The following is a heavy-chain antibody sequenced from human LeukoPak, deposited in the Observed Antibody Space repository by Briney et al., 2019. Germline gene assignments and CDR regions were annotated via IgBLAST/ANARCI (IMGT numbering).Heavy chain of an antibody. CDR2: INDSGST. Sequence: GSLRLSCAASGFTFSSYSMTWVRQPPGKGLEWIGEINDSGSTSYNPSLKSRVTISVDTAKNQFSLRLTSVTAADAAVYYCARGGIADRLKNWGQGVLVTVSS. J-gene: IGHJ4*02. V-gene: IGHV4-34*01. D-gene: IGHD6-6*01. CDR1: GFTFSSYS. CDR3: ARGGIADRLKN.